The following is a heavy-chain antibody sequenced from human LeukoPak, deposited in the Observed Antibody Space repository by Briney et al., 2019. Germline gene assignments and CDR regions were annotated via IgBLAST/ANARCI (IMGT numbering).Heavy chain of an antibody. V-gene: IGHV4-4*07. J-gene: IGHJ3*02. CDR3: ARETNCGGDCSSWGAFDI. Sequence: TSETLSLTCTVSGDSISSYYWSWIRQPAGQGLEWIGRIYSSGSTNYSPSLKSRVTMSLDTSKNQFSLKLNSVTAADTAVYYCARETNCGGDCSSWGAFDIWGQGTLVTVSS. D-gene: IGHD2-21*02. CDR1: GDSISSYY. CDR2: IYSSGST.